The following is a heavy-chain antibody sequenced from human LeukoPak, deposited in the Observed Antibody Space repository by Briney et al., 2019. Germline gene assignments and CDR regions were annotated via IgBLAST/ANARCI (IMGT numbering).Heavy chain of an antibody. J-gene: IGHJ4*02. CDR2: IYSDGRT. Sequence: PGGSLRLSCAASGLTFSSYAMSWVRQAPGKGLEWVSVIYSDGRTFYADSVKARFTISRDNSKNTLYLQMHSLRAEDTAVYYCARASLYGSGSYYSDYWGQGTLVTVSS. CDR1: GLTFSSYA. D-gene: IGHD3-10*01. CDR3: ARASLYGSGSYYSDY. V-gene: IGHV3-66*01.